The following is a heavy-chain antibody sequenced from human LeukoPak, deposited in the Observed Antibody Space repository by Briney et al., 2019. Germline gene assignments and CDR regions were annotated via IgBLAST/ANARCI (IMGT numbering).Heavy chain of an antibody. CDR3: ARDTHYYGSGSPAFDI. CDR1: GFTFSTYA. Sequence: GGSLRLSCEASGFTFSTYAMNWVRQAPGKGLEWVSYISSSSATIHYADSVKGRFTISRDNAKNSLYLQMNSLRAEDTALYYCARDTHYYGSGSPAFDIWGQGTMVTASS. V-gene: IGHV3-48*01. CDR2: ISSSSATI. D-gene: IGHD3-10*01. J-gene: IGHJ3*02.